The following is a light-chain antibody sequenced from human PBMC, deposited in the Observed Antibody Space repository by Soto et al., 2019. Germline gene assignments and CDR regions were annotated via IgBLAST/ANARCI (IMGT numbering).Light chain of an antibody. CDR2: DTS. Sequence: EIVVTQSPATLSVSPGERVTLSCRASQSVSSSLAWYQQRPGQAPRLLIYDTSTRAPGIAARFSGSGSGTEFTLTLSGLQSEDVAVYYCQQYVHWPPGTFGQGTTVEIK. J-gene: IGKJ1*01. V-gene: IGKV3-15*01. CDR1: QSVSSS. CDR3: QQYVHWPPGT.